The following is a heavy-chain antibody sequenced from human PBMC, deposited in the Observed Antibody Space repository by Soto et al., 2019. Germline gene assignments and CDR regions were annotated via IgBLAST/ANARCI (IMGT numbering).Heavy chain of an antibody. CDR1: GFTFTSYA. J-gene: IGHJ2*01. Sequence: EVQLLESGGGLAQPGGSLRLSCAASGFTFTSYAMSWVRQAPGKGLEWVSSISGGGGSTYYADFVKGRFTISRDNSKNTLYLQMNSLRAEDTAIYYCAKQITNWYFALWGRGTLVTVSS. V-gene: IGHV3-23*01. CDR2: ISGGGGST. D-gene: IGHD2-2*01. CDR3: AKQITNWYFAL.